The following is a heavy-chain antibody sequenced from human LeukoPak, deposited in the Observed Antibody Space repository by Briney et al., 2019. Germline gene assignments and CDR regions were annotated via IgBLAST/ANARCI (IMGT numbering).Heavy chain of an antibody. J-gene: IGHJ4*02. CDR2: IYYSGST. V-gene: IGHV4-39*07. Sequence: PSETLSLTCTVSGGSISSSSYCWGWIRQPPGKGLEWIGSIYYSGSTYYNPSLKSRVTISVDTSKNQFSLKLSSVTAADTAVYYCGLYYYGSGSYPGGLEDYWGQGTLVTVSS. D-gene: IGHD3-10*01. CDR3: GLYYYGSGSYPGGLEDY. CDR1: GGSISSSSYC.